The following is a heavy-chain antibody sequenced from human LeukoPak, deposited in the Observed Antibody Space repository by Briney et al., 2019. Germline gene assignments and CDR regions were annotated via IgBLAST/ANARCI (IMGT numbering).Heavy chain of an antibody. Sequence: GRSLRLSCAASGFAFSSYHMNWVRQAPGKGLEWVSSISDRSTYIYYADSLKSRFTISRDNAKNSLYLQINSLRVEDTAVYYCARGVRIAVADYWGQGTLVTVS. CDR1: GFAFSSYH. D-gene: IGHD6-13*01. CDR3: ARGVRIAVADY. J-gene: IGHJ4*02. CDR2: ISDRSTYI. V-gene: IGHV3-21*01.